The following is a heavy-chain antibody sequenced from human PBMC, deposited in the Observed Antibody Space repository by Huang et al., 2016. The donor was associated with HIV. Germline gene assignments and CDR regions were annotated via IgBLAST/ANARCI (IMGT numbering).Heavy chain of an antibody. V-gene: IGHV1-69*01. D-gene: IGHD3-22*01. CDR2: SIPIFDAA. CDR1: GGTFSSYA. J-gene: IGHJ4*02. Sequence: QVQLVQSGAEVKKPGSSVKVSCKASGGTFSSYAISWVRQAPGQGLEWMGGSIPIFDAANYAQKFQGRVTMTADESTSTAYMELSSLRSEDTAVYYCARAGEAYYDSSGYYYFDYWGQGTLVTVSS. CDR3: ARAGEAYYDSSGYYYFDY.